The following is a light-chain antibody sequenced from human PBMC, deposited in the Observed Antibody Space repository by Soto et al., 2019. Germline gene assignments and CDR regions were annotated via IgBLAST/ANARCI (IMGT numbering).Light chain of an antibody. CDR3: QQGT. J-gene: IGKJ1*01. Sequence: ESVLTQSPGTLSLSPGERATLSCRASQSVSSNYLTWYQQKPGQAPRLLIYGASNRATGIPDRFSGSGSGTDFTLTISRLEPEDFAVYYCQQGTFGQGTKVEIK. V-gene: IGKV3-20*01. CDR1: QSVSSNY. CDR2: GAS.